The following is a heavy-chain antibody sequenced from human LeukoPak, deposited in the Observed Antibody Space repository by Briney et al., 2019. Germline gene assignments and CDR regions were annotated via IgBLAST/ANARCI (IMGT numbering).Heavy chain of an antibody. Sequence: SETLSLTSTVSGGSISSSSYYWGWIRQPPGKGLEWIGSIYYSGSTYYNPSLKSRVTISVDTSKNQFSLKLSSVTAADTAVYYCARGIIRIQLWSTHDGTGYSSSLPGYWGQGTLVTVSS. CDR3: ARGIIRIQLWSTHDGTGYSSSLPGY. V-gene: IGHV4-39*01. CDR1: GGSISSSSYY. CDR2: IYYSGST. D-gene: IGHD6-13*01. J-gene: IGHJ4*02.